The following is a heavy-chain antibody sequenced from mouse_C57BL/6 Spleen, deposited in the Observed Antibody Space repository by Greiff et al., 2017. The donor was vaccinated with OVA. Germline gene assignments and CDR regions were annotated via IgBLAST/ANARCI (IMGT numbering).Heavy chain of an antibody. Sequence: QVQLKQPGAELVKPGASVKLSCKASGYTFTSYWMHWVKQRPGQGLEWIGMIHPNSGSTNYNEKFKSKATLTVDKSSSTAYMQLSSLTSEDSAVYYCGTTTVVATRAMDYWGQGTSVTVSS. CDR2: IHPNSGST. D-gene: IGHD1-1*01. CDR1: GYTFTSYW. V-gene: IGHV1-64*01. J-gene: IGHJ4*01. CDR3: GTTTVVATRAMDY.